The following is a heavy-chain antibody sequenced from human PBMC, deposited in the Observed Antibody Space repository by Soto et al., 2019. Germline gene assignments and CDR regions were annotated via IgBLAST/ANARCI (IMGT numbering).Heavy chain of an antibody. J-gene: IGHJ6*02. D-gene: IGHD6-6*01. Sequence: SETLSLTCAVSGDSMSRGGYSWTWIRQPPGKALEWIGNIYDSGSTSYNPSLKSRVTISVDTSKNQFSLRLTSVTAADTAVYFCARGSSSYYDYGMDVWGQGTTVTVSS. CDR2: IYDSGST. V-gene: IGHV4-30-2*01. CDR3: ARGSSSYYDYGMDV. CDR1: GDSMSRGGYS.